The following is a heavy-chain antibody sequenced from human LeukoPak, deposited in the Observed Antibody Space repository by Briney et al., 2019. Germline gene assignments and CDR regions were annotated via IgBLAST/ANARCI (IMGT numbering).Heavy chain of an antibody. CDR2: ISGSGGST. Sequence: GGSLRLSCAASGFTFSSYAMSRVRQAPGKGLEWVSAISGSGGSTYYADSVKGRFTISRDNSKNTLYLQMNSLRAEDTAVYYCAKTGDYVWGSYRPGDAFDIWGQGTMVTVSS. D-gene: IGHD3-16*02. J-gene: IGHJ3*02. CDR1: GFTFSSYA. CDR3: AKTGDYVWGSYRPGDAFDI. V-gene: IGHV3-23*01.